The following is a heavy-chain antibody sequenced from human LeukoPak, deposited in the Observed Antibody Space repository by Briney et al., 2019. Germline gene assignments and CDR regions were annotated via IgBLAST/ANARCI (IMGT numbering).Heavy chain of an antibody. CDR2: INAGNGNT. CDR1: GYTFTSYA. J-gene: IGHJ3*02. CDR3: ARDRNYYDSSAFDI. V-gene: IGHV1-3*01. D-gene: IGHD3-22*01. Sequence: GASVKVSCKASGYTFTSYAMHWVRQAPGQRLEWMGWINAGNGNTKYSQKFQGRVTITRDTSAGTAYMELSSLRSEDTAVYYCARDRNYYDSSAFDIWGQGTMVTVSS.